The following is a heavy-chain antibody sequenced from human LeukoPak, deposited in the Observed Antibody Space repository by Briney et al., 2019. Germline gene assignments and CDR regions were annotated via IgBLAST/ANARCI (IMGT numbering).Heavy chain of an antibody. CDR3: ARDRYDFWSGKGDYYYMDV. D-gene: IGHD3-3*01. V-gene: IGHV4-38-2*02. J-gene: IGHJ6*03. CDR2: MYESGRT. Sequence: SETLSLTCTVSGYSISSGYYWGWIRQPPGKGLEWIGSMYESGRTYYNPSLKSRVAISVDTSKNQFSLKLSSVTAADTAVYYCARDRYDFWSGKGDYYYMDVWGKGTTVTVSS. CDR1: GYSISSGYY.